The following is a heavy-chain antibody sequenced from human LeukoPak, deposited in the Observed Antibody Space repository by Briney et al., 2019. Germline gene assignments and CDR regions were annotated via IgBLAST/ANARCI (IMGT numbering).Heavy chain of an antibody. CDR2: INHSGST. Sequence: SETLSLTCAVYGGSFSGYYWSWIRQPPGKGLEWIGEINHSGSTNYNPSLKSRVTIPVDTSKNQFSLKLSSVTAADTAVYYCAREGQYYYDSSGYRSVPDYWGQGTLVTVSS. CDR1: GGSFSGYY. CDR3: AREGQYYYDSSGYRSVPDY. D-gene: IGHD3-22*01. J-gene: IGHJ4*02. V-gene: IGHV4-34*01.